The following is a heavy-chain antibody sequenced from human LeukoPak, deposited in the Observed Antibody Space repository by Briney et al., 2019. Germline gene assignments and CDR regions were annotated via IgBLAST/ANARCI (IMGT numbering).Heavy chain of an antibody. J-gene: IGHJ4*02. Sequence: AGGSLRLSCAASGFTFSSYAMHWVRQAPGKGLEWVAVISYDGSNKYYADSVKGRFTISRDNSKNTLYLQMNSLRTEDTAVYYCAKENYYDSSGYIDYWGQGTLVTVSS. D-gene: IGHD3-22*01. CDR2: ISYDGSNK. CDR3: AKENYYDSSGYIDY. V-gene: IGHV3-30*04. CDR1: GFTFSSYA.